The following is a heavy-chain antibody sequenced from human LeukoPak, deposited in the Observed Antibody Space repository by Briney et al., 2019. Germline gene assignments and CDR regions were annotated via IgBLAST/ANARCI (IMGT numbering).Heavy chain of an antibody. Sequence: SQTLSLTCTVSGGSISSGDYYWSWIRQPPGKGLEWIGYIYYSGSTYYNPSLKSRVTISVDRSKNQFSLKLKSVSAADTAVYYCAILSVTRGYFDHWGQGTLVIVSS. CDR3: AILSVTRGYFDH. CDR1: GGSISSGDYY. J-gene: IGHJ4*02. V-gene: IGHV4-30-4*08. D-gene: IGHD1-14*01. CDR2: IYYSGST.